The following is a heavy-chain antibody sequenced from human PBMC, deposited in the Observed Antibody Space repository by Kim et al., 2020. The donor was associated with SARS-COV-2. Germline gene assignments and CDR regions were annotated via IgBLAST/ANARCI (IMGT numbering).Heavy chain of an antibody. CDR3: ARAGVAAVWFDS. D-gene: IGHD6-13*01. J-gene: IGHJ5*01. Sequence: TSAQKFQGRVTMTRDASTSTVYVELSSLISDDTAVYYCARAGVAAVWFDSWGQGTLVTVSS. V-gene: IGHV1-46*01.